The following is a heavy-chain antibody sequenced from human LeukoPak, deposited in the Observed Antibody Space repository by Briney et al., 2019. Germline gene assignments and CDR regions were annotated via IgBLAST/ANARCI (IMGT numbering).Heavy chain of an antibody. CDR2: IHPDGSKQ. J-gene: IGHJ3*02. Sequence: GGSLRLSCVASGFSFSGKWMSWVRQAPGKGLEWVGNIHPDGSKQYPVDSVKGRFTISRDNAKNSLYLQMNSLRAEDTAVYYCARDSGSYPHDAFDIWGQGTMVTVSS. CDR1: GFSFSGKW. D-gene: IGHD1-26*01. CDR3: ARDSGSYPHDAFDI. V-gene: IGHV3-7*01.